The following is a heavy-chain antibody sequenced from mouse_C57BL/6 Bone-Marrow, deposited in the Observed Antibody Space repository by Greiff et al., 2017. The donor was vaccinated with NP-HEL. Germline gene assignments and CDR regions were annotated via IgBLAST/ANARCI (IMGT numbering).Heavy chain of an antibody. CDR2: ISYDGSN. J-gene: IGHJ3*01. CDR1: GYSITSGYY. CDR3: AREGT. Sequence: EVKLVESGPGLVKPSQSLSLTCSVTGYSITSGYYWNWIRQFPGNKLEWMGYISYDGSNNYNPSLKNRISITRDTSKNQFFLKLNSVTTEDTATYYCAREGTWGQGTLVTVSA. V-gene: IGHV3-6*01. D-gene: IGHD3-3*01.